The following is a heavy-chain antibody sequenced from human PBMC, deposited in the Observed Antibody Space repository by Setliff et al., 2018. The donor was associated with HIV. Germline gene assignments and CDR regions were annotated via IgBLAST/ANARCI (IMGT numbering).Heavy chain of an antibody. V-gene: IGHV1-2*06. J-gene: IGHJ4*02. CDR1: GFIFTHYY. CDR2: ISPNSGGT. Sequence: GASVKVSCKASGFIFTHYYIHWVRQAPGQGLEWMGRISPNSGGTQFAQKFQGRVALTRDTSISTAYMELSGLRSDDTAVYYCAKGQGPVDYGGQGTLVTVSS. CDR3: AKGQGPVDY.